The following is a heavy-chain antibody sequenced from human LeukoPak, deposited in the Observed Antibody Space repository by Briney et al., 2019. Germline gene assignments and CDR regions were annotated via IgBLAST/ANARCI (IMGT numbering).Heavy chain of an antibody. Sequence: SGTLSPTCAVSGGSISSSNWWSWVRQPPGKGLEWIGEIYHSGSTNYNPSLKSRVTISVDKFKNQFSLKLSSVTAADTAVYYCARDGTGYSSSSRWFDPWGQGTLVTVSS. D-gene: IGHD6-6*01. V-gene: IGHV4-4*02. CDR2: IYHSGST. CDR1: GGSISSSNW. J-gene: IGHJ5*02. CDR3: ARDGTGYSSSSRWFDP.